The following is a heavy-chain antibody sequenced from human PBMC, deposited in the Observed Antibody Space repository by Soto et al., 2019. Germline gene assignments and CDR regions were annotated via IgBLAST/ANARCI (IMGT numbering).Heavy chain of an antibody. J-gene: IGHJ4*02. V-gene: IGHV1-18*01. Sequence: QVQLVQSGAEVKKPGASVNVSCKASGYTFTSYGISWVRQAPGQRLEWMGWINTYNGNTKYAQNLQGRVTMTTDTSTSTAYMELRSLRSDDTAVFYCARDTLLSQWVIWGGEYFDYWGQGILVTVSS. CDR3: ARDTLLSQWVIWGGEYFDY. D-gene: IGHD3-3*01. CDR1: GYTFTSYG. CDR2: INTYNGNT.